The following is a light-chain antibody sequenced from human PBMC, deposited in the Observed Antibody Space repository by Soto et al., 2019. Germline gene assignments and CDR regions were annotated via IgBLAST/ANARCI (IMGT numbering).Light chain of an antibody. J-gene: IGLJ3*02. CDR3: CLSPGSLTWL. V-gene: IGLV2-11*01. Sequence: QSALTQPRSVSGSPGQSVTISCTATGSDVGDSSHVSWYQLHPGKAPKLRIYEVNNRPSGVPDRFSGSKSGSTASLTISGLQAEDEAEYYCCLSPGSLTWLFGGGTKVTVL. CDR1: GSDVGDSSH. CDR2: EVN.